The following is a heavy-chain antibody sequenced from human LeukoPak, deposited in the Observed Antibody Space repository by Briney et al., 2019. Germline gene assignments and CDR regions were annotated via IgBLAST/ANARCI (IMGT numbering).Heavy chain of an antibody. V-gene: IGHV3-23*01. Sequence: GGSLRLSCAASGFTFSSYAMSWVRQAPGKGLEWVSAISGSGGSTYYANSVKGRLTISRDNSKNTLYLQMNSLRAEDTAVYYCAKGLTYYYGSGSYYFDYWGQGTLVTVSS. J-gene: IGHJ4*02. CDR2: ISGSGGST. D-gene: IGHD3-10*01. CDR1: GFTFSSYA. CDR3: AKGLTYYYGSGSYYFDY.